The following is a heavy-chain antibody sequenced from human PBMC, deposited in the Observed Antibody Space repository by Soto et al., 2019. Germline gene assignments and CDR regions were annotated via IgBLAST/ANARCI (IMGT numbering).Heavy chain of an antibody. CDR1: GGSISSSNW. Sequence: PSETLSLTCAVSGGSISSSNWWSWVRQPPGKGLEWIGEIYHSGSTNYNPSLKSRVTISVDKSKNQFSLKLSSVTAADTAVYYCARGQEGDYDFWTTLDYWGQGTLVTVS. D-gene: IGHD3-3*01. CDR2: IYHSGST. CDR3: ARGQEGDYDFWTTLDY. V-gene: IGHV4-4*02. J-gene: IGHJ4*02.